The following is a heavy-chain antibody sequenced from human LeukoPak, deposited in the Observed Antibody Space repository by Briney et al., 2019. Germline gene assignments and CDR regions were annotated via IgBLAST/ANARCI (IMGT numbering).Heavy chain of an antibody. V-gene: IGHV1-69*13. CDR3: ARPLAYCGGDCYSI. Sequence: SVKVSCKASGGTLSSYAISWVRQAPGQGLEWMGGIIPIFGTANYAQKFQGRVTITADESTSTAYMELSSLRSEDTAVYYCARPLAYCGGDCYSIWGQGTLVTVSS. CDR2: IIPIFGTA. J-gene: IGHJ4*02. CDR1: GGTLSSYA. D-gene: IGHD2-21*02.